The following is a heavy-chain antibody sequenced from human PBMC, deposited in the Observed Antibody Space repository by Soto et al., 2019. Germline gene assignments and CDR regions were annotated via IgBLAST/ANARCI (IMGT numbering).Heavy chain of an antibody. CDR3: ARSPAYGDYANLDT. D-gene: IGHD4-17*01. CDR2: IYTTRSP. J-gene: IGHJ5*02. Sequence: PSARLSLTCTVSGDSVKKYYWNWIRQPAGKGLEWIGRIYTTRSPNYNPSLKSRVTMSVDTSKNQFSLKLNLSSVTAADTAVYYCARSPAYGDYANLDTWGQGTLVTVS. CDR1: GDSVKKYY. V-gene: IGHV4-4*07.